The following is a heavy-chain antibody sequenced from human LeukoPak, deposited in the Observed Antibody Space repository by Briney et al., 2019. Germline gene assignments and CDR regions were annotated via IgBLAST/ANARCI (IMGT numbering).Heavy chain of an antibody. CDR2: ISSGGSTI. V-gene: IGHV3-48*03. Sequence: PGGSLTLSCAASGFTFSSYEMNWVRQAPGKGLEWVSYISSGGSTISYADSVKGRFTISRDNAKNSLYLQMNSLRAEDMAVYYCARDGSGDNYDSRHGMDVWGQGTTVTVSS. CDR1: GFTFSSYE. J-gene: IGHJ6*02. D-gene: IGHD4-11*01. CDR3: ARDGSGDNYDSRHGMDV.